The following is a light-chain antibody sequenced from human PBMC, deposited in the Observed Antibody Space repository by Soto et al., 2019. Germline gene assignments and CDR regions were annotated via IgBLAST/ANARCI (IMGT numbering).Light chain of an antibody. CDR2: KAS. J-gene: IGKJ1*01. CDR1: QSISSW. V-gene: IGKV1-5*03. CDR3: QQYPSYSWT. Sequence: DIQMTQSPSTLSASVGDRVTITCRASQSISSWLAWYQQKPGKAPKLLIYKASSLESGVPSRFSGSGSGTEFTLTISSLQPDDSPPYYWQQYPSYSWTFGQGTKVDIK.